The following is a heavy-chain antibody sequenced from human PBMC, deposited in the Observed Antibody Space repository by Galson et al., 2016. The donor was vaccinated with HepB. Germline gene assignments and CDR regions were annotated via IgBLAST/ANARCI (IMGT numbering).Heavy chain of an antibody. CDR2: IYFSGTT. CDR1: GGSISPYF. D-gene: IGHD4-23*01. CDR3: ARSYGGHAFDI. V-gene: IGHV4-59*01. Sequence: SETLSLTCTVSGGSISPYFWSWIRRPPGKGLEWIAYIYFSGTTNYNPSLKSRVTISLDTSKGQFSLKVTSVTAADSAVYYCARSYGGHAFDIWGQGTMVTVSS. J-gene: IGHJ3*02.